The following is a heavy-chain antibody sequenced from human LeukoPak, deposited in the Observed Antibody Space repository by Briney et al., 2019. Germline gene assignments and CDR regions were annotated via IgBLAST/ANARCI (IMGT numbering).Heavy chain of an antibody. Sequence: SVTVSCKASGGTFSSHAISWVRQAPGQGLEGVGGIIPIFRTTNYAQKFQGRVTITTDESTSTGYMELRSLRSDDTAVYYCARGDSGYDYGFDNWGQGTLVTVSS. J-gene: IGHJ4*02. CDR2: IIPIFRTT. V-gene: IGHV1-69*05. D-gene: IGHD5-12*01. CDR1: GGTFSSHA. CDR3: ARGDSGYDYGFDN.